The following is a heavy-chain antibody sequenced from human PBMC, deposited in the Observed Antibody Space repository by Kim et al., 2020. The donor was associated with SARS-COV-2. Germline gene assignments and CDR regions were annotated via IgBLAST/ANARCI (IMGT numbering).Heavy chain of an antibody. CDR2: TYYRSKWYN. CDR3: ARDELHGYCSSTSCWERRYYYYGMDV. J-gene: IGHJ6*02. D-gene: IGHD2-2*03. Sequence: SQTLSLTCAISGDSVSSNSAAWNWIRQSPSRGLEWLGRTYYRSKWYNDYAVSVKSRITINPDTSKNQFSLQLNSVTPEDTAVYYCARDELHGYCSSTSCWERRYYYYGMDVWGQGTTVTVSS. CDR1: GDSVSSNSAA. V-gene: IGHV6-1*01.